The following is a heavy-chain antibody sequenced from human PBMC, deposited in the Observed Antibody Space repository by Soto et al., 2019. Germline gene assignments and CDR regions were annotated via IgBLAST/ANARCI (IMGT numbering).Heavy chain of an antibody. CDR2: IHRASTYI. J-gene: IGHJ4*02. D-gene: IGHD4-17*01. V-gene: IGHV3-21*06. CDR3: ARRAVTTYHFFDY. Sequence: GWSLRLSCATSGFTFSSFDMDLVRQAPGKGLEWVSSIHRASTYIYYADSVRGRFTISRDNAKSSLYLQMNSLTVEDTAVYYCARRAVTTYHFFDYWGQGAMVTV. CDR1: GFTFSSFD.